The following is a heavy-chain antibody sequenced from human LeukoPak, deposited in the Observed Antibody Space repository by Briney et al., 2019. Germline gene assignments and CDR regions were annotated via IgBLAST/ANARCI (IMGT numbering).Heavy chain of an antibody. Sequence: GASVKVSCKASGGTFSSYAIRWVRQAPGQGLGWMGRIIPILGIANYAQKFQGRVTITADKSTSTAYVELSSLRSEDTAVYYCARVGIAVAVFDYWGQGTLVTVSS. CDR1: GGTFSSYA. V-gene: IGHV1-69*04. J-gene: IGHJ4*02. CDR2: IIPILGIA. D-gene: IGHD6-19*01. CDR3: ARVGIAVAVFDY.